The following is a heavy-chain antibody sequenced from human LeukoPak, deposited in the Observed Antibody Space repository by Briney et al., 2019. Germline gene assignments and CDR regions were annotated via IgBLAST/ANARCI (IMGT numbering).Heavy chain of an antibody. CDR2: INPSGGST. J-gene: IGHJ6*03. D-gene: IGHD2-21*01. V-gene: IGHV1-46*01. CDR1: GYTFTSYY. Sequence: ASVKVSCKASGYTFTSYYMHWVRQAPGQGLEWMGKINPSGGSTSYAQKFQGRVTMTRDTSTSTVYMELSSLRSEDTAVYYRARDRRLGVATYYYMDVWGKGTTVTVSS. CDR3: ARDRRLGVATYYYMDV.